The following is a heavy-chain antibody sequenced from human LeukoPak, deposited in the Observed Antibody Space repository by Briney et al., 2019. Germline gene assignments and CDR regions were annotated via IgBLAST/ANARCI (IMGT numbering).Heavy chain of an antibody. Sequence: GGSLRLSCAASGFTFSSYSMNWVRQAPGKGLEWVSSISSSSSYIYYADSVKGRFTISRDSAENTLYLQMNSLRAEDTAVYYCARSYYYDSRGDYWGQGTLVTVSS. J-gene: IGHJ4*02. D-gene: IGHD3-22*01. CDR1: GFTFSSYS. V-gene: IGHV3-21*01. CDR2: ISSSSSYI. CDR3: ARSYYYDSRGDY.